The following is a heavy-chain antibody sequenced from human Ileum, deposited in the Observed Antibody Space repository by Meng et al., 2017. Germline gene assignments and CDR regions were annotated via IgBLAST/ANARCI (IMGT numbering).Heavy chain of an antibody. CDR2: LSASGRTP. CDR1: EFTFNNLA. D-gene: IGHD2/OR15-2a*01. V-gene: IGHV3-23*01. J-gene: IGHJ4*02. Sequence: EVTLLESGGGRVQPGGSLTLSVVGSEFTFNNLAMTWVRQPPGKGLEWVASLSASGRTPEYADSVKGRFTVSRDNSKNALFLHMTNLRVADTALYSCAKGISVIPTAFDHWGQGTLVTVSS. CDR3: AKGISVIPTAFDH.